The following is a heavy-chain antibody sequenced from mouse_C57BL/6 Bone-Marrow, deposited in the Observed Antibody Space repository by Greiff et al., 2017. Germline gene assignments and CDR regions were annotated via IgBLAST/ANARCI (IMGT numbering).Heavy chain of an antibody. V-gene: IGHV1-61*01. CDR3: APRGYDYDGAWFAY. D-gene: IGHD2-4*01. J-gene: IGHJ3*01. CDR2: IYPSDSAP. CDR1: GYTFNSYW. Sequence: QVQLQQPGAELVRPGSSVKLSCKASGYTFNSYWMGWVKPRPGQGLEWVGNIYPSDSAPHYNQKFKDKATLTVDKSSSTAYMQLSSLTSEDSAVYYCAPRGYDYDGAWFAYWGQGTLVTVSA.